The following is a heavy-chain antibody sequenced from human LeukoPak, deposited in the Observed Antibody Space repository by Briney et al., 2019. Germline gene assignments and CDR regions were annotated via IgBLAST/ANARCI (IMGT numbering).Heavy chain of an antibody. CDR3: ARGATSLLSG. D-gene: IGHD2-15*01. CDR2: IYYSGST. Sequence: SETLSLTCTVSGGSISSGGYYWSWIRQHPGKGLEWIGYIYYSGSTYYNPSLKSRVTISVDTSKNQFSLKLSSVTAADTAVYYCARGATSLLSGRGQGTLVTVSS. CDR1: GGSISSGGYY. J-gene: IGHJ4*02. V-gene: IGHV4-31*03.